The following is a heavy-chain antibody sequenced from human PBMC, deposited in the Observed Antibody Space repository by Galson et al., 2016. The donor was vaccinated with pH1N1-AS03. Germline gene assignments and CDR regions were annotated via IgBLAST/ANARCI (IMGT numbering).Heavy chain of an antibody. D-gene: IGHD2-8*01. CDR1: FTFSSYA. J-gene: IGHJ4*02. CDR2: INADGSIT. V-gene: IGHV3-74*01. Sequence: FTFSSYAMSWVRQAPGTGPVWVSRINADGSITSYADSVKGRLTISRDNAKNTLYLQMNSLRAEDTAVYYCARGNGRNFDCWGQGTLVTVSS. CDR3: ARGNGRNFDC.